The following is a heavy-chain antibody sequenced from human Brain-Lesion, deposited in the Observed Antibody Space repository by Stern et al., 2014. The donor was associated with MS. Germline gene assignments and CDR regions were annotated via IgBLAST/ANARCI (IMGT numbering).Heavy chain of an antibody. D-gene: IGHD3-16*02. Sequence: EVQLVESGGGFVQPGGSLRLSCAASGFRFSSYAMSWVRQTPGKGLGWVSGISGSGGSTYYADSVKGRFTISRDKSKNTLFLQMNSLRAEDTAVYYCAKGVWGSYLNAFDMWGQGTMVTVSS. CDR2: ISGSGGST. J-gene: IGHJ3*02. V-gene: IGHV3-23*04. CDR3: AKGVWGSYLNAFDM. CDR1: GFRFSSYA.